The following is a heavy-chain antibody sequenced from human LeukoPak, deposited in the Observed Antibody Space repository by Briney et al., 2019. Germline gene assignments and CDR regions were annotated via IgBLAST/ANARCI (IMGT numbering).Heavy chain of an antibody. CDR2: IYYSGST. CDR1: GGSISSGDYY. D-gene: IGHD5-18*01. V-gene: IGHV4-30-4*08. Sequence: SQTLSLTCTVSGGSISSGDYYWSWIRQPPGKGLEWIGYIYYSGSTYYNPSLKRRVTISVDTSKNQFSLKLSSVTAADTAVYYCARDLGTAISFDYWGQGTLVTVSS. J-gene: IGHJ4*02. CDR3: ARDLGTAISFDY.